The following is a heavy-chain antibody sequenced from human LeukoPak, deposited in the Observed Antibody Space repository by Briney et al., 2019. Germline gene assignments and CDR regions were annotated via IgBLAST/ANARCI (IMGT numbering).Heavy chain of an antibody. V-gene: IGHV3-23*01. CDR2: LGGNSGYT. Sequence: GGSLRLSCAASGFTFSSYAMSWVRQAPGKGLEWVSDLGGNSGYTYYADSVKGRFTISRDNSKNTLYLQMNSLRAEDTALYYCARDRRYYDSSGYYFHWYFDLWGRGTLVTVSS. J-gene: IGHJ2*01. CDR1: GFTFSSYA. D-gene: IGHD3-22*01. CDR3: ARDRRYYDSSGYYFHWYFDL.